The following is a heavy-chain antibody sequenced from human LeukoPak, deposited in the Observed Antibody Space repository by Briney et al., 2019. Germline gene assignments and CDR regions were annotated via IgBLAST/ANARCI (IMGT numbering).Heavy chain of an antibody. V-gene: IGHV3-23*01. CDR2: ISGSGGST. CDR1: GFTFSTYT. CDR3: AKDLYYCSLNDYHSCDY. D-gene: IGHD2/OR15-2a*01. J-gene: IGHJ4*02. Sequence: PGGSLRLSCAASGFTFSTYTMSWVRQAPGKGLEWVSAISGSGGSTYYADSVKGRFTISRDNSKNTLYLQMNSLRAEDTAVYYCAKDLYYCSLNDYHSCDYWGQGTLVTVSS.